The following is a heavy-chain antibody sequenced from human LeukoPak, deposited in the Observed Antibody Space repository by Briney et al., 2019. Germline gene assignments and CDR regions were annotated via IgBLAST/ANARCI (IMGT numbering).Heavy chain of an antibody. D-gene: IGHD3-16*02. CDR1: GYTLTELS. Sequence: ASVKVSCKVSGYTLTELSMHWVRQAPGKGLEWMGGFDPEDGETIYAQKFQGRVTMTEDTSTDTACMELSSLRSEDTAVYYCATDREGSYPRGHFDLWGRGTLVTVSS. CDR3: ATDREGSYPRGHFDL. V-gene: IGHV1-24*01. CDR2: FDPEDGET. J-gene: IGHJ2*01.